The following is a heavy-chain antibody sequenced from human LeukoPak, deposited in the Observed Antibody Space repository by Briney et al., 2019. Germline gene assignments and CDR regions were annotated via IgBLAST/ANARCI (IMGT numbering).Heavy chain of an antibody. Sequence: PGGSLRVSCAASGFSFTKYAMDWVRQAPGKGLEWVSSISSSSSYIYYADSVKGRFTISRDNAENSLYLQMNSLRAEDTAVYYCARYFGEGGSLDYWGQGTLVTVSS. CDR2: ISSSSSYI. V-gene: IGHV3-21*01. J-gene: IGHJ4*02. CDR3: ARYFGEGGSLDY. CDR1: GFSFTKYA. D-gene: IGHD1-26*01.